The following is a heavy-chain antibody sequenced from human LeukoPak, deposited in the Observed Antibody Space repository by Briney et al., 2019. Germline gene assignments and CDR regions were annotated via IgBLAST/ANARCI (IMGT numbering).Heavy chain of an antibody. D-gene: IGHD3-10*01. Sequence: PGRSLRLSCAASGFTFSSYAMHWVRQAPGKGLEWVAVISYDGSNKYYADSVKGRFTISRDNSKNTLYLQMNSLRAEDTAVYYCARVDQYYGSGTDAFDIWGQGTMVTVSS. CDR3: ARVDQYYGSGTDAFDI. V-gene: IGHV3-30*04. J-gene: IGHJ3*02. CDR2: ISYDGSNK. CDR1: GFTFSSYA.